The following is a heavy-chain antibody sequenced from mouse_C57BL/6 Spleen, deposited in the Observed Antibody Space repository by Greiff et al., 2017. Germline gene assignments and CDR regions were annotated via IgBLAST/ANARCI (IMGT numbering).Heavy chain of an antibody. D-gene: IGHD6-1*01. J-gene: IGHJ1*03. CDR3: TPSYVNYWYFDV. CDR1: GFNIKDYS. V-gene: IGHV14-1*01. CDR2: IDPEDGDT. Sequence: EVQLQQSGAELVRPGASVKLSCTASGFNIKDYSMHWVKQRPEQGLEWIGRIDPEDGDTEYAPKFQGKATMTADTSSNTAFLPLRSLPSEDTAVYYCTPSYVNYWYFDVWGTGTTVTVSS.